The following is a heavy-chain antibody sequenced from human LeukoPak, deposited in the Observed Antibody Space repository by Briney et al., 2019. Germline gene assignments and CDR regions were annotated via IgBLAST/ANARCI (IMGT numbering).Heavy chain of an antibody. D-gene: IGHD3-10*01. CDR2: IYYSGRT. J-gene: IGHJ3*02. CDR1: GVSINSGDYY. CDR3: ARHRTAINKYGPYDAFDI. Sequence: PSETLSLTCTVSGVSINSGDYYWGWIRQPPGKGLEWIGTIYYSGRTYYNPPLKSRVTTSEDTSKNQFSLKLTSVTAADTAIYYCARHRTAINKYGPYDAFDIWGQGTMVTVSS. V-gene: IGHV4-39*01.